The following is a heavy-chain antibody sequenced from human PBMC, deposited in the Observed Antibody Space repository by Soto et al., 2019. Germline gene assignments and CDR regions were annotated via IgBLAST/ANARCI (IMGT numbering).Heavy chain of an antibody. Sequence: GRSXRLSCAASGFTLSSYWMSWVRQAPGKGLEWVANIKQDGSEKYYVDSVKGRFTISRDNAKNSLYLQMNSLRAEDTAVYYCTMVRGVPYYYYGMDVWGQGTTVTVSS. CDR2: IKQDGSEK. CDR3: TMVRGVPYYYYGMDV. V-gene: IGHV3-7*01. CDR1: GFTLSSYW. D-gene: IGHD3-10*01. J-gene: IGHJ6*02.